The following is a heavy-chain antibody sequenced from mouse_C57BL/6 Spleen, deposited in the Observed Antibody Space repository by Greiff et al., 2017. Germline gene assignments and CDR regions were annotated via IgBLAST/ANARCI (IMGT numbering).Heavy chain of an antibody. CDR2: IDPETGGT. Sequence: QVQLQQSGAELVRPGASVTLSCKASGYTFTDYEMHWVKQTPVPGLEWIGVIDPETGGTAYNQKFKGKAILTADKSSSTAYMELRSLTSEDSAVYYCTPLATGYFDYWGQGTTLTVSS. CDR3: TPLATGYFDY. J-gene: IGHJ2*01. D-gene: IGHD1-1*01. V-gene: IGHV1-15*01. CDR1: GYTFTDYE.